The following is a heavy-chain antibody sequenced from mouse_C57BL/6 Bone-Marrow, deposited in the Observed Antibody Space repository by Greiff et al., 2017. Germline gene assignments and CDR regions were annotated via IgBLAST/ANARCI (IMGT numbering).Heavy chain of an antibody. J-gene: IGHJ3*01. CDR2: LYPRSGNT. Sequence: VQGVESGAELARPGASVKLSCKASGYTFTSYGISWVKQRTGPGLEWIGELYPRSGNTYYNEKFKGKATLTADKSSSTAYMELRSLTSEDSAVYFCAIIYYGNYGAYWGQGTLVTVSA. CDR1: GYTFTSYG. D-gene: IGHD2-1*01. CDR3: AIIYYGNYGAY. V-gene: IGHV1-81*01.